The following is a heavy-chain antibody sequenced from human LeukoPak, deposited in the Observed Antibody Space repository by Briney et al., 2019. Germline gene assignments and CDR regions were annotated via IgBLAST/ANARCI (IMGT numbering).Heavy chain of an antibody. Sequence: SQTLSLTCTVSGGSISSGGYYWRWLRQHPGKGLGWIGYIYYSGSTYYNPSLKSRVTISVDTSKNQFSLKLSSVTAADTAVYYCARVYSGYWGALIDIWGQGTMVTVSS. V-gene: IGHV4-31*03. CDR3: ARVYSGYWGALIDI. J-gene: IGHJ3*02. CDR2: IYYSGST. D-gene: IGHD5-12*01. CDR1: GGSISSGGYY.